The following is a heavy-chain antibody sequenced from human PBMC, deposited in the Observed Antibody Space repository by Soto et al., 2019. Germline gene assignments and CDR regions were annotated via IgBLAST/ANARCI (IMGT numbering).Heavy chain of an antibody. D-gene: IGHD6-13*01. Sequence: GGSLRLSCAASGFTFSSYAMSWVRQAPGKGLEWVSAISGSGGSTYYADSVKGRFTISRDNSKNTLYLQMNSLRAEDTAVYYCAKPYYSSSWYSLEYFQHWGQGTLVTVSS. CDR1: GFTFSSYA. V-gene: IGHV3-23*01. CDR3: AKPYYSSSWYSLEYFQH. CDR2: ISGSGGST. J-gene: IGHJ1*01.